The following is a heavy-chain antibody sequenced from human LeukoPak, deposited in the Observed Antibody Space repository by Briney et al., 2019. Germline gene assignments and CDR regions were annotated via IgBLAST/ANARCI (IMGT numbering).Heavy chain of an antibody. Sequence: GSLRLSCAASGFTVSSNYMSWVRQAPGKGLEWIGEIYHSGSTNYNPSLKSRVTISVDKSKNQFSLKLSSVTAADTAVYYCATAKNYGDYTFDYWGQGTLVTVSS. CDR1: GFTVSSNY. CDR3: ATAKNYGDYTFDY. V-gene: IGHV4-4*02. J-gene: IGHJ4*02. CDR2: IYHSGST. D-gene: IGHD4-17*01.